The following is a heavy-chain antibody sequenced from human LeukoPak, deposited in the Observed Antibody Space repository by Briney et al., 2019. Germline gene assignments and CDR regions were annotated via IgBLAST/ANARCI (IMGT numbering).Heavy chain of an antibody. CDR2: INHSGST. Sequence: SETLSLTCAVYGGSFSGYYWSWIRQPPGKGLEWIGEINHSGSTNYNPSLKSRVTISVATSKNQFYLKLSSVTAADTAVYCCAREGAHYFDYWGQGTLVTVSS. J-gene: IGHJ4*02. D-gene: IGHD3-16*01. CDR3: AREGAHYFDY. V-gene: IGHV4-34*01. CDR1: GGSFSGYY.